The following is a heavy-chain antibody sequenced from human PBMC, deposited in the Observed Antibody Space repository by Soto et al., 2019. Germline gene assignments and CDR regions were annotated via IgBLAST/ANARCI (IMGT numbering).Heavy chain of an antibody. Sequence: QVQLQESGPGLVKPSETLSLTCTVSGDSISSSYYYWGWIRQPPGKGLEWIASIYYSGSTYYNPSLKSRVTISVDTSKNQFSLKLSSVTAADTAVYYCARRLRGRRGEYFDYWGQGTLVTVSS. CDR2: IYYSGST. CDR3: ARRLRGRRGEYFDY. CDR1: GDSISSSYYY. J-gene: IGHJ4*02. D-gene: IGHD3-16*01. V-gene: IGHV4-39*01.